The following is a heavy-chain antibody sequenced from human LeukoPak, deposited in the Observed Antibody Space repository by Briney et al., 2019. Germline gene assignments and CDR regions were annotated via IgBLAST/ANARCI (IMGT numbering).Heavy chain of an antibody. CDR1: GMSLSSYE. Sequence: PGGSLRLSCAASGMSLSSYEMNWVRQAPGKGLEWVSYISSGGTTIYYADSVKGRFTISRDNAKNSLYLQMNNLRAEDTAVYYCASARLYSSSWYCYFDYWGRGTLVTVSS. D-gene: IGHD6-13*01. V-gene: IGHV3-48*03. CDR2: ISSGGTTI. J-gene: IGHJ4*02. CDR3: ASARLYSSSWYCYFDY.